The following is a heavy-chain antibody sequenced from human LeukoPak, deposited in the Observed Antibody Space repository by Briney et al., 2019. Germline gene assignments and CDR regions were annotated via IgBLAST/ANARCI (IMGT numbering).Heavy chain of an antibody. CDR1: GYTFTSYG. CDR2: ISAYNGNT. D-gene: IGHD6-19*01. Sequence: ASVKVSCKASGYTFTSYGISWVRQAPGQGLEWMGWISAYNGNTNYAQKLQGRVTMTTDTSTNTAYMELRSLRSDDTAVYYCARDLRRDSSGWSSQAILDYWGQGTLVTVSS. V-gene: IGHV1-18*01. J-gene: IGHJ4*02. CDR3: ARDLRRDSSGWSSQAILDY.